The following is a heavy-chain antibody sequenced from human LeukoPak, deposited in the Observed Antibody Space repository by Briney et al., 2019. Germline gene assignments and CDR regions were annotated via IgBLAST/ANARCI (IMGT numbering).Heavy chain of an antibody. J-gene: IGHJ4*02. CDR2: ISYSGST. D-gene: IGHD1-26*01. Sequence: SETLSLTCHVSGGSLSSYYWSWIRPPPGKGLEWIWYISYSGSTNYNPSLKSRVTMSVDTSKNQFSLKLSSVTTADTAVYYCARHLVGATGTGPFDYWGQGTLVTVSS. CDR3: ARHLVGATGTGPFDY. CDR1: GGSLSSYY. V-gene: IGHV4-59*08.